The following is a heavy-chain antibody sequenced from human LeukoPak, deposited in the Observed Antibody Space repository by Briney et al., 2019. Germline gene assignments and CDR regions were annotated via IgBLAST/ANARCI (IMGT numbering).Heavy chain of an antibody. CDR1: GFTFSSYW. J-gene: IGHJ6*04. CDR3: ARGNYYGMDV. CDR2: INSDGTTT. V-gene: IGHV3-74*01. Sequence: GGSLRLSCAASGFTFSSYWMHWVRQAPGKGLLWVSRINSDGTTTYYADSVKGRFTISRDNAKNTLYLQVNSLRAEDTAVYYCARGNYYGMDVWGEGTTVTVSS.